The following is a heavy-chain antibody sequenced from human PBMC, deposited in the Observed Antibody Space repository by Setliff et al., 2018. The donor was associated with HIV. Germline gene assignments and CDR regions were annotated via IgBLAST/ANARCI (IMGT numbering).Heavy chain of an antibody. J-gene: IGHJ5*02. Sequence: GASVKVSCKASGYTFTSYAMHWVRQAPGQRLEWMGWINAGNGITKYSQKLQGRVTFTRDTFASTAYMELSSLRSEDTAVYYCARPVGAMGFDPWGQGTLVTVSS. CDR3: ARPVGAMGFDP. V-gene: IGHV1-3*01. D-gene: IGHD1-26*01. CDR2: INAGNGIT. CDR1: GYTFTSYA.